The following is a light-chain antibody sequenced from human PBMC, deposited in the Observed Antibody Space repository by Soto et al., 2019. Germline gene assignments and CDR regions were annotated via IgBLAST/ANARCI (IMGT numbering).Light chain of an antibody. Sequence: EIVLTQSPGTLSLSPGERATLSCRASQSVSKYLAWYQQKPGQAPRVLIYGASSRATGIPDRFSGSGSGTDFTLTISRLEPEDFVVYYCQHYGSSPWTFDQGTKVEIK. J-gene: IGKJ1*01. CDR1: QSVSKY. V-gene: IGKV3-20*01. CDR2: GAS. CDR3: QHYGSSPWT.